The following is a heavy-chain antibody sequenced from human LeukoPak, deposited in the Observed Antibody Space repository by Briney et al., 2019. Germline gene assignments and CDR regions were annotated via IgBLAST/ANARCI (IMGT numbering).Heavy chain of an antibody. CDR2: IYYSGST. D-gene: IGHD4-23*01. J-gene: IGHJ5*02. CDR1: RGSTSSDY. V-gene: IGHV4-59*12. CDR3: ARGDNYAGEGKNWFDP. Sequence: PSETLSLTCTVSRGSTSSDYWSWIRQPPGKGLEWIGYIYYSGSTNYNASLKSRVTMSIDASNNQFSLRLTSVTAADTAVFYCARGDNYAGEGKNWFDPWSQGTLVTVSS.